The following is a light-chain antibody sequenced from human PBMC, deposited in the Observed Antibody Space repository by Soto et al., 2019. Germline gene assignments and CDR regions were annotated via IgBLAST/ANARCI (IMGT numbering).Light chain of an antibody. CDR3: QQYHDWPPLT. CDR2: GAN. V-gene: IGKV3-15*01. CDR1: QSVNYD. Sequence: EILMTQSPVTLSVSPGESATLSCRASQSVNYDVAWYQQKPGQAPRLLIYGANRRVTGIPDRFGGRGSETDFTLTISSLQPEDFAVYYCQQYHDWPPLTFDGGTKVEI. J-gene: IGKJ4*01.